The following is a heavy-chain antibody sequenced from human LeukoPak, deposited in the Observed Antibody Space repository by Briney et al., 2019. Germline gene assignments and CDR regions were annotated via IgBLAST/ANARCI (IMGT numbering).Heavy chain of an antibody. D-gene: IGHD3-10*01. CDR2: INHSGST. CDR1: GGSFSGYY. CDR3: ARVSWGSGSYFYYYMDV. V-gene: IGHV4-34*01. Sequence: PSETLSLTCAVYGGSFSGYYWSWIRQPPGKGLEWIGEINHSGSTNYNPSLKSRVTISVDTSKNQFSLKLSSVTAADTAVYYCARVSWGSGSYFYYYMDVWGKGTTVTVSS. J-gene: IGHJ6*03.